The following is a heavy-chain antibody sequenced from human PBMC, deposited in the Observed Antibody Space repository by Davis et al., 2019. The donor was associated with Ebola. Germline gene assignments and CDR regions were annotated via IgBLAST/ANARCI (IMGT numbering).Heavy chain of an antibody. CDR1: GGFVSSGGYS. J-gene: IGHJ4*02. CDR3: ARASYSSGFCYFDY. D-gene: IGHD6-19*01. V-gene: IGHV4-61*08. Sequence: MPSETLSLTCAVSGGFVSSGGYSWNWIRQPPGKGLEWIGYYYYTGSTYYNPSLKSRVSISVDTSKNQFSLKLSSVTAADTAVYYCARASYSSGFCYFDYWGQGTLVTVSS. CDR2: YYYTGST.